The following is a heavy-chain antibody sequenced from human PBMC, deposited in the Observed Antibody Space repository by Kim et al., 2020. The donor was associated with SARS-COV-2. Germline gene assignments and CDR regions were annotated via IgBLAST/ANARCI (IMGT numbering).Heavy chain of an antibody. CDR2: ISYDGSNK. CDR3: ARARWSTAAFDI. Sequence: GGSLRLSCAASGFTFSSYAMHWVRQAPGKGLEWVAVISYDGSNKYYADSVKGRFTISRDNSKNTLYLQMNSLRAEDTAVYYCARARWSTAAFDIWGQGT. D-gene: IGHD2-8*02. J-gene: IGHJ3*02. CDR1: GFTFSSYA. V-gene: IGHV3-30*04.